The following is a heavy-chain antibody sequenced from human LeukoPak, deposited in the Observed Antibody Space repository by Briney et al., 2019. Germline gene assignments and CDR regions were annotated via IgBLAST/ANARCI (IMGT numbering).Heavy chain of an antibody. CDR2: ISVYNGIT. V-gene: IGHV1-18*01. D-gene: IGHD3-22*01. CDR1: GYTFTSYD. Sequence: ASVKVSCKASGYTFTSYDINWVRQATGQGLEWMGWISVYNGITNLAQRLQGRVSMTTDTSTRTVDMELRSLRSDDTAVYYCARQSRDRNGYYYYFDYWGQGTLVTVSS. J-gene: IGHJ4*02. CDR3: ARQSRDRNGYYYYFDY.